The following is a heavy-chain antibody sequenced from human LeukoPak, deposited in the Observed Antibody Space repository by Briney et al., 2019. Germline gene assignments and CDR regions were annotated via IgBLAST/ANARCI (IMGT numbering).Heavy chain of an antibody. Sequence: SETLSLTCTVSGGSISSGSYYWSWIRQPAGKGLEWIGRIYTSGSTNYNPSLKSRVTISVDTSKNQFSLKLSSVTAADTAVYYCARHGPYSYGLYCFDYWGQGTLVTVSS. CDR2: IYTSGST. V-gene: IGHV4-61*02. CDR3: ARHGPYSYGLYCFDY. CDR1: GGSISSGSYY. J-gene: IGHJ4*02. D-gene: IGHD5-18*01.